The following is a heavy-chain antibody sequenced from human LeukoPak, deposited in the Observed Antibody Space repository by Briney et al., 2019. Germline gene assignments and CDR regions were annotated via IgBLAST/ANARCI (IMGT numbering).Heavy chain of an antibody. J-gene: IGHJ5*01. D-gene: IGHD3-10*01. CDR3: ATVGHYGPGSSRLTWFES. V-gene: IGHV3-23*01. CDR2: VSGNGYST. CDR1: GFTFSSYA. Sequence: GGSLRLSCAASGFTFSSYATTWVRQAPGKGLPWVSGVSGNGYSTYYADSVRGRFTVSRDNSKNTLSLRMNSLRADDTAVYYCATVGHYGPGSSRLTWFESWGQGTLVMVSS.